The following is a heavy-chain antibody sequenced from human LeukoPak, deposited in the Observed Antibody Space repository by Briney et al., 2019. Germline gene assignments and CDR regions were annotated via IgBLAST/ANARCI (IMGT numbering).Heavy chain of an antibody. CDR2: IYYSGTI. V-gene: IGHV4-61*08. D-gene: IGHD2-21*02. Sequence: SETLSLTCTVSGGSISSGDYYWSWIRQPPGKGLEWIGYIYYSGTINYNPSLKSRVIISLDTSKNQFSLKLSSVTAADTAVYYCARDSKVTSLGYWGQGTLVTVSS. CDR3: ARDSKVTSLGY. CDR1: GGSISSGDYY. J-gene: IGHJ4*02.